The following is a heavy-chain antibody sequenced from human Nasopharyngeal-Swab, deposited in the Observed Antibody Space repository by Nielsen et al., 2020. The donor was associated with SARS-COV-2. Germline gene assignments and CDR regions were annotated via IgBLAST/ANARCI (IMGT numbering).Heavy chain of an antibody. CDR3: ARDGYCGGDCYGAFDI. V-gene: IGHV3-21*01. D-gene: IGHD2-21*02. Sequence: GESLKISCDASGLIFSSYTMNWVRRAPGKGLEWVSSISRSSSDIYYRDSLKGRFTVSRDNTKKSLYLQMDSLRAEDTAVYYCARDGYCGGDCYGAFDIWGQGTMVTVSS. CDR2: ISRSSSDI. CDR1: GLIFSSYT. J-gene: IGHJ3*02.